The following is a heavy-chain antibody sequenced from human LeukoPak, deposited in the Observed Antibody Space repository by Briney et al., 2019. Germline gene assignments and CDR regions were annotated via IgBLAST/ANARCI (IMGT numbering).Heavy chain of an antibody. Sequence: SETLSLTCTVSGGSISSSSYYWGWIRQPPGKGLEWIGSIYYSGSTYYNPSLKSRVTISVDTSKNQFSLKLTSVTTADTATYYCAGSQWELPWTYFYWGLGTLVTVAS. V-gene: IGHV4-39*07. CDR2: IYYSGST. CDR3: AGSQWELPWTYFY. J-gene: IGHJ4*02. CDR1: GGSISSSSYY. D-gene: IGHD1-26*01.